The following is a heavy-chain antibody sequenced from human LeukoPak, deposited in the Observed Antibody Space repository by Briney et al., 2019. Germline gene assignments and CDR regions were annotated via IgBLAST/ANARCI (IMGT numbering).Heavy chain of an antibody. CDR2: ISSSSSTI. V-gene: IGHV3-48*01. D-gene: IGHD5-24*01. CDR3: AKDRMATITIVDY. Sequence: PGGSLRLSCAASGFTFSSYSMNWVSQAPGKGLEWVSYISSSSSTIYYADSVKGRFTISRDNAKNSLYLQMNSLRAEDTALYYCAKDRMATITIVDYWGQGTLVTVSS. CDR1: GFTFSSYS. J-gene: IGHJ4*02.